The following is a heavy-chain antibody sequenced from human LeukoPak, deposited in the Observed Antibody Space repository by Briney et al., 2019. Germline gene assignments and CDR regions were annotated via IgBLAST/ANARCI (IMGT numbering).Heavy chain of an antibody. CDR3: AREQTGATAHLD. V-gene: IGHV3-21*01. J-gene: IGHJ4*02. CDR2: ISSSSSYI. Sequence: GGSLRLSCAASGFTFSSYSMNWVRQAPGKGLEWVSSISSSSSYIYYADSVKGRFTISRDNAKNSLYLQMNSLRAEDTAVYYYAREQTGATAHLDWGQGTLVTVSS. CDR1: GFTFSSYS. D-gene: IGHD1-7*01.